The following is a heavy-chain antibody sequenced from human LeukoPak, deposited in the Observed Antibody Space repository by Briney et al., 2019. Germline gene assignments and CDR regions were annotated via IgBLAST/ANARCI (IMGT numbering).Heavy chain of an antibody. V-gene: IGHV3-9*01. CDR2: ISWNSGSI. CDR1: GFTFDDYA. Sequence: GGSLRLSCAASGFTFDDYAMHWVRQAPGKGLEWVSGISWNSGSIGYADSVKGRFTISRDNAKNSLYLQMNSLRAEDTAVYYCAREYDLGYMDVWGKGTTVTVSS. J-gene: IGHJ6*03. CDR3: AREYDLGYMDV. D-gene: IGHD3-3*01.